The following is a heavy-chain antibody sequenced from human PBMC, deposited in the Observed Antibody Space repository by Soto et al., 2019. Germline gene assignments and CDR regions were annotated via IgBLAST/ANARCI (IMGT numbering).Heavy chain of an antibody. D-gene: IGHD1-26*01. J-gene: IGHJ6*02. CDR1: GFTFNSYA. V-gene: IGHV3-23*01. CDR3: ANGPVVGANYKYYDMDV. Sequence: LRLSCAASGFTFNSYAMSWVRQAPGKGLEWVSTIIGSGGSTYYADSVKGRFSVSRDNSKNTLYLQMNSLRAEDTAVYYCANGPVVGANYKYYDMDVWGRGTTVTVSS. CDR2: IIGSGGST.